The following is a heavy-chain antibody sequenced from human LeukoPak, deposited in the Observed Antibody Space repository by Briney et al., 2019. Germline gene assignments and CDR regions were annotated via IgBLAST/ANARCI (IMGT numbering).Heavy chain of an antibody. V-gene: IGHV3-7*01. CDR2: IKQDGSEK. CDR1: GGSTSSGNY. J-gene: IGHJ4*02. Sequence: ETLSLTCTVSGGSTSSGNYYWGWVRQAPGKGLEWVANIKQDGSEKYYVDSVKGRFTISRDNAKNSLYLQMNSLRAEDTAVYYCATLKYYYDSSGYYYFDYWGQGTLVTVSS. D-gene: IGHD3-22*01. CDR3: ATLKYYYDSSGYYYFDY.